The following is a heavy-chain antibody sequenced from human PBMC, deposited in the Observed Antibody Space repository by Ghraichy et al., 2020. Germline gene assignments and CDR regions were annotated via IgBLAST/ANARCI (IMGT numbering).Heavy chain of an antibody. Sequence: GGSLRLSCAASGFTFSNAWMSWVRQAPGKGLEWVGRIKSKTDGGTTDYAAPVKGSFTISRDDSKNTLYLQMNSLKTEDTAVYYCTTGSSSGWYYLYGMDVWGKGTTVTVSS. CDR1: GFTFSNAW. J-gene: IGHJ6*04. CDR2: IKSKTDGGTT. CDR3: TTGSSSGWYYLYGMDV. V-gene: IGHV3-15*01. D-gene: IGHD6-19*01.